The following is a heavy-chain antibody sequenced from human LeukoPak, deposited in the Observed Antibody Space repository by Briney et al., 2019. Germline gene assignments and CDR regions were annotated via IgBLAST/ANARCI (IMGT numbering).Heavy chain of an antibody. V-gene: IGHV5-51*01. CDR1: AYXSTSYW. CDR2: IYPGDSDT. Sequence: GESLQIFCNGSAYXSTSYWISCGLRKPGEGLEGMVIIYPGDSDTRYSPSFQGQVTISADKSISTASLQWSSLKASDTAMYYCASHTSRGRVVIPSDYWGKGTLVTVSP. J-gene: IGHJ4*02. D-gene: IGHD3-3*01. CDR3: ASHTSRGRVVIPSDY.